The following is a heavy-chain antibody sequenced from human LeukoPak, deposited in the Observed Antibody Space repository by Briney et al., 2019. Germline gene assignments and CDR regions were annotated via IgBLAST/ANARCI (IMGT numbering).Heavy chain of an antibody. CDR3: ARPIESGYSYGIVAFDY. CDR2: IYYSGNT. V-gene: IGHV4-39*01. D-gene: IGHD5-18*01. J-gene: IGHJ4*02. CDR1: GGSFSSSSYY. Sequence: SETLSLTCTVSGGSFSSSSYYWGWIRQPPGKGLEWIGNIYYSGNTYCNPSLKSRVTISVDTSKNQFSLKLSSVTAADTAVYYCARPIESGYSYGIVAFDYWGQGTLVTVSS.